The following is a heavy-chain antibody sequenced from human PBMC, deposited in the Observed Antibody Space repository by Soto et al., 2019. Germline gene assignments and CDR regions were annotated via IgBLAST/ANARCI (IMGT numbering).Heavy chain of an antibody. V-gene: IGHV1-2*02. Sequence: ASVKVSCKASGYTFTGYYMHWVRQAPGQGLEWMGWINPNSGGTNYAQKFQGRVTMTRDTSISTAYMELSRLRSDDTAVYYCARTRDGGSYLGFDYWGQGTLVTVSS. D-gene: IGHD1-26*01. CDR3: ARTRDGGSYLGFDY. J-gene: IGHJ4*02. CDR2: INPNSGGT. CDR1: GYTFTGYY.